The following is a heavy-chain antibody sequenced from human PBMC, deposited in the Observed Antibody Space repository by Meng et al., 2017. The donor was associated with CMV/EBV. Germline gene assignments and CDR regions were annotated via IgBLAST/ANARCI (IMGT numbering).Heavy chain of an antibody. CDR3: ARGDIVVVPAAIRRYYYYGMDV. D-gene: IGHD2-2*02. CDR1: GGTFSSYA. Sequence: SVKVSCKASGGTFSSYAISWVRQAPGQGLEWMGGIIPIFGTANYAQKFQGRVTITTDESTSTAYMELSSLRSEDTAMYYCARGDIVVVPAAIRRYYYYGMDVWGQGTTVTVSS. CDR2: IIPIFGTA. V-gene: IGHV1-69*05. J-gene: IGHJ6*02.